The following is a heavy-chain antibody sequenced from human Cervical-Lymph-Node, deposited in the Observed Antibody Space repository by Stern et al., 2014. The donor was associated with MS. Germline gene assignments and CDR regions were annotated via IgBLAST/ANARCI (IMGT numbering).Heavy chain of an antibody. CDR2: IYHSGHT. J-gene: IGHJ3*02. CDR1: GGSISSGGYY. Sequence: VQLVESGPGLVKPSQTLSLTCTVSGGSISSGGYYWSWLRQHSGKGLVWLGYIYHSGHTHYHPSLKNRVTMSVDTSKSQFSLMLSSVAVADTAVYYCARNRAYDAFDIWGQGAMVAVSS. CDR3: ARNRAYDAFDI. V-gene: IGHV4-31*03.